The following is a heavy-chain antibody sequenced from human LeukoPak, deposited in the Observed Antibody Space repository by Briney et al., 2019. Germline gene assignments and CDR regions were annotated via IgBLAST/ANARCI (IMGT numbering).Heavy chain of an antibody. J-gene: IGHJ4*02. V-gene: IGHV1-2*02. CDR3: ARAGYDYGDSSDF. CDR1: GYPFTTYY. D-gene: IGHD4-17*01. Sequence: ASVKVSCKASGYPFTTYYIHWVRQAPGQGLEWMGCINPKNGDSKYAQKFQGRITMTRATSIATAYMEVSRLTSDDTAVYFCARAGYDYGDSSDFWGQGTLVTVSS. CDR2: INPKNGDS.